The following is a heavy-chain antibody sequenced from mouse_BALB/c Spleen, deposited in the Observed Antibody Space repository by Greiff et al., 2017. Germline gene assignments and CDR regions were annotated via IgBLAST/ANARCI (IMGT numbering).Heavy chain of an antibody. CDR3: ARDRLTGAWDS. Sequence: DVMLVESGGGLVKPGGSLKLSCAASGFTFSSYAMSWVRQTPEKRLEWVATISSGGSYTYYPDSVKGRFTISRDKAKNTLYLQMSSLRSEDTAMYSSARDRLTGAWDSRGEGTTLTESS. D-gene: IGHD4-1*01. J-gene: IGHJ2*01. V-gene: IGHV5-9-1*01. CDR1: GFTFSSYA. CDR2: ISSGGSYT.